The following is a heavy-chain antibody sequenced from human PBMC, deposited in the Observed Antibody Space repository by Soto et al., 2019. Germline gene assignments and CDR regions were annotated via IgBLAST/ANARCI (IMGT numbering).Heavy chain of an antibody. Sequence: PGGSLRLSCAASGFTFSNYGMHWVRQAPGKGLEWVALISSDGSNKYYADSVKGRFTISRDNSKDTLYLQMNSLRAEDTAVYYCAKDGYTYGSADFWGQGTLVTVSS. CDR2: ISSDGSNK. D-gene: IGHD5-18*01. CDR1: GFTFSNYG. V-gene: IGHV3-30*18. J-gene: IGHJ4*02. CDR3: AKDGYTYGSADF.